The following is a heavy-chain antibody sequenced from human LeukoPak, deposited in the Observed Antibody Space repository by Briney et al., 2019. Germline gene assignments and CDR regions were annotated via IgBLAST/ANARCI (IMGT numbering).Heavy chain of an antibody. D-gene: IGHD5-12*01. V-gene: IGHV3-7*04. CDR1: GFPLSTYW. Sequence: GGSLRLSCAASGFPLSTYWMSWVRQAPGKGLEWVANINEDGSEKYSVDSVKGRFTLSRDNAKNSLYLQMNSLRAEDTALYYCARGLRGTVATFDYWGQGTLVTVSS. J-gene: IGHJ4*02. CDR2: INEDGSEK. CDR3: ARGLRGTVATFDY.